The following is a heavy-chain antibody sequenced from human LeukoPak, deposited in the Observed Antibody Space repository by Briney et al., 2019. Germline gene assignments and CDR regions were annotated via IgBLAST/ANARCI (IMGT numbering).Heavy chain of an antibody. CDR2: IYYSGST. J-gene: IGHJ3*02. Sequence: IGYIYYSGSTNYNPSLKSRVTISVDTSKNQFSLKLSSVTAADTAVYYCARGITTLHDTFDTWGQGTMVTVPS. V-gene: IGHV4-59*09. D-gene: IGHD3-22*01. CDR3: ARGITTLHDTFDT.